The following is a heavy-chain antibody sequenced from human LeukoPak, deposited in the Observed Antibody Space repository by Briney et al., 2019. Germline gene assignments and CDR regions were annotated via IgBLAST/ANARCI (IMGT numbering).Heavy chain of an antibody. D-gene: IGHD3-10*01. J-gene: IGHJ4*02. CDR3: ARTSRDYYGSSDY. CDR1: GGSISSYY. V-gene: IGHV4-59*01. Sequence: SETLSLTCTVSGGSISSYYWSWIRQPPGKGLEWIGYIYYSGSTNYNPSLKSRVTISVDTSKNQFSLKLSSVTAADTAVYYCARTSRDYYGSSDYWGQGTLVTVSS. CDR2: IYYSGST.